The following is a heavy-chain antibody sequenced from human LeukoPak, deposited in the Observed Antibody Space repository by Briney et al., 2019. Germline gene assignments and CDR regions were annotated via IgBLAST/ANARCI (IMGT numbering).Heavy chain of an antibody. D-gene: IGHD5-12*01. CDR1: GYRFTSYW. Sequence: GETLKISCKGSGYRFTSYWIGWVRQMPGKGLEWMGNIYPGDSDTRYSPSFQGQVTISADKSISTAYLQWSSLKASDTAMYYCARHANGYDNSYFDYWGQGTLVTVSS. CDR2: IYPGDSDT. J-gene: IGHJ4*02. V-gene: IGHV5-51*01. CDR3: ARHANGYDNSYFDY.